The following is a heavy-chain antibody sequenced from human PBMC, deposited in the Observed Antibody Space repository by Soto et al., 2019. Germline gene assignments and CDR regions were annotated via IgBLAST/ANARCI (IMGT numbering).Heavy chain of an antibody. V-gene: IGHV4-39*01. CDR2: IYYSGST. J-gene: IGHJ6*03. CDR1: GGSISSSSYY. D-gene: IGHD2-15*01. Sequence: PSETLSLTCTVSGGSISSSSYYWGWIRQPPGKGLEWIGSIYYSGSTYYNPSLKSRVTISVDTSKNQFSLKLSSVTAADTAVYYCVRHGGRYCSGGSCRPLYYMDVWGKGTTVTVSS. CDR3: VRHGGRYCSGGSCRPLYYMDV.